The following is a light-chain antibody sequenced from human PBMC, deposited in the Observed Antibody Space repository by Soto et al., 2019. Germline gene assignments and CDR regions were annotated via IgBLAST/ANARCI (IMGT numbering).Light chain of an antibody. V-gene: IGLV2-14*01. J-gene: IGLJ3*02. CDR2: EVT. CDR1: SSDVGGYNY. Sequence: QSALTQPASVSGSPGQSISISCTGTSSDVGGYNYVSWYQQHPGKAPKLIIYEVTNRPPVVSNRFCGSKSGNTAFLTISGLQADDEADYYCTSYRSGSTLVFGGGTKLTVL. CDR3: TSYRSGSTLV.